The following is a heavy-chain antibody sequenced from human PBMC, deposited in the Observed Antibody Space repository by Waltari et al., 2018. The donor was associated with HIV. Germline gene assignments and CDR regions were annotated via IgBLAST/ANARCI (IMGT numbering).Heavy chain of an antibody. J-gene: IGHJ6*02. CDR1: FTLDDFA. CDR3: ARDRDDGLDV. Sequence: ELQLVESGGGLVQPGRSLRFTLDDFAVTWVRQAPGKGLEWVGFLRNKPYGGTTEFAASVKGRFTISRDDSKSIAFLQMNSLKAEDTAVYYCARDRDDGLDVWGQGTTVIVS. CDR2: LRNKPYGGTT. V-gene: IGHV3-49*04.